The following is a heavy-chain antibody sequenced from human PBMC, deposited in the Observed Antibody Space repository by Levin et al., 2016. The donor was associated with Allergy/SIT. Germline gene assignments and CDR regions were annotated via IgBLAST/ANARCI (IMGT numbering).Heavy chain of an antibody. V-gene: IGHV3-23*01. J-gene: IGHJ5*02. CDR2: ITGGGDST. CDR1: GFTFSSYA. CDR3: ARHAYYYDSSGYYYGDIGWFDP. D-gene: IGHD3-22*01. Sequence: GESLKISCAASGFTFSSYAMSWVRQAPGKGLEWVSTITGGGDSTYYADSVKGRFTISRDNAKNSLYLQMNSLRAEDTAVYYCARHAYYYDSSGYYYGDIGWFDPWGQGTLVTVSS.